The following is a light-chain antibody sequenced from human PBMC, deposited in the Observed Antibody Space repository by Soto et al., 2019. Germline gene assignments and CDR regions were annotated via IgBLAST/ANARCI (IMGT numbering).Light chain of an antibody. CDR3: PTWGTGIWV. CDR2: LNSDGSH. V-gene: IGLV4-69*01. CDR1: SGHSSYA. Sequence: QLVLTQSPSASASLGASVKLTCTQSSGHSSYAIAWHQQQPEKGPRYLMKLNSDGSHSKGDGIPDRFSGSSSGAERYLTISSLQSEDEANYYCPTWGTGIWVFGGGTKLTVL. J-gene: IGLJ3*02.